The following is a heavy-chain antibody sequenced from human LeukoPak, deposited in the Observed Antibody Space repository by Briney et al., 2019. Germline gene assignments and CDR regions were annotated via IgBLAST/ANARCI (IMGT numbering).Heavy chain of an antibody. J-gene: IGHJ6*02. D-gene: IGHD6-13*01. CDR2: INPSGGST. CDR1: GYTFTSYY. V-gene: IGHV1-46*01. CDR3: ARDSGSSWYIYKSYYYYGMDV. Sequence: ASVKVSCKASGYTFTSYYMHWVRQAPGQGLEWMGIINPSGGSTSYAQKFQGRVTMTRDTSTSTAYMELRSLRSDDTAVYYCARDSGSSWYIYKSYYYYGMDVWGQGTTVTVSS.